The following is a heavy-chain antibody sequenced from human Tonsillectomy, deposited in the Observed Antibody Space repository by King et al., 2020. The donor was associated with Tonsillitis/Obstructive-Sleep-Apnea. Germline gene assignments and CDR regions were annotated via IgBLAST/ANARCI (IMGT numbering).Heavy chain of an antibody. CDR2: ISVSSNST. J-gene: IGHJ4*02. Sequence: VQLVESGGGLVQPGGSLRLSCTASGLTFTYYAMSWVRQAPGKGLEWVSSISVSSNSTYYADSVKGRLTISRDNSKTTLYLQMSSLRAEETAVYYCAKGPVCSSTSCYTLGAFNNWGQGTLVTVSS. V-gene: IGHV3-23*04. CDR3: AKGPVCSSTSCYTLGAFNN. CDR1: GLTFTYYA. D-gene: IGHD2-2*02.